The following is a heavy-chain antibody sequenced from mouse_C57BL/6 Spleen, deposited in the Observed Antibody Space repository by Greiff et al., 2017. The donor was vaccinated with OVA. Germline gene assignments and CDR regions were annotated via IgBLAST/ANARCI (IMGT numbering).Heavy chain of an antibody. Sequence: QVQLKESGAELVRPGTSVKMSCKASGYTFTNYWIGWAKQRPGHGLEWIGDIYPGGGYTNYNEKFKGKATLTADKSSSTAYMQFSSLTSEDSAIYYCARVYYGSRKGYFDVWGTGTTVTVSS. V-gene: IGHV1-63*01. J-gene: IGHJ1*03. CDR1: GYTFTNYW. D-gene: IGHD1-1*01. CDR3: ARVYYGSRKGYFDV. CDR2: IYPGGGYT.